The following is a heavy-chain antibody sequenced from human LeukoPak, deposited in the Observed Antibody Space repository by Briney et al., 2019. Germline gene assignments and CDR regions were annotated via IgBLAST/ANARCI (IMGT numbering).Heavy chain of an antibody. D-gene: IGHD3-22*01. J-gene: IGHJ3*02. CDR2: INHSGST. Sequence: SETLSLTCAVYGGSFSGYYWSWIRQPPGKGLEWIGEINHSGSTNYNPSLKSRVTISVDTSKNQFSLKLSSVTAADTAVYYCARVGYYDADAFDIWGQGTMVTVSS. V-gene: IGHV4-34*01. CDR1: GGSFSGYY. CDR3: ARVGYYDADAFDI.